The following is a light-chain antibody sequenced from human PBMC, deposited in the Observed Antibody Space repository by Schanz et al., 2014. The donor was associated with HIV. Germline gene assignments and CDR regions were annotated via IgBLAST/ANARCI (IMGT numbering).Light chain of an antibody. CDR1: QTISSS. J-gene: IGKJ1*01. CDR3: LQDYNYQWT. Sequence: IQLTQSPALLSASVGDRVTITCRASQTISSSLAWYQQKPGKAPKLLIYAGSRLQSGVPSRFSGSGSGTDFTLTISSLQPEDFATYYCLQDYNYQWTFGQGTKVEIK. V-gene: IGKV1-6*01. CDR2: AGS.